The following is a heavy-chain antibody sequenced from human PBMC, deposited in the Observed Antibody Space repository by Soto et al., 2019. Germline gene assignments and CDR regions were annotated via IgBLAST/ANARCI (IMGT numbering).Heavy chain of an antibody. CDR3: VRKVACTSRFDY. V-gene: IGHV4-59*01. J-gene: IGHJ4*02. CDR1: GGSINNYY. Sequence: QVQLQESGPGLVKPSETLSLTCSVSGGSINNYYWSWIRQPPGKGLEWVGYIFYTGSTNYNPSLKSRVTISVDTSKNQFSLKLNSVTAADTAVYYCVRKVACTSRFDYWGQGTLVTVSS. CDR2: IFYTGST. D-gene: IGHD6-19*01.